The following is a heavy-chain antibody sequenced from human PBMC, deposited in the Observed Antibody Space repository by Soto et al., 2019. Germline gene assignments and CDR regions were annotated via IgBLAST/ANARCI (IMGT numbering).Heavy chain of an antibody. CDR1: GFTFSNYA. D-gene: IGHD6-13*01. Sequence: EVQLLESGGDLVQPGESLRLSCAASGFTFSNYAMSWVRQAPGKGLEWVSAIRGGGSSTYYADSVKGRFTISRDNSKNTLYLQMNSLRAEDTAVYYCAKVDPRGFRDSCSWLAVFDYWGQGTLVTVSS. V-gene: IGHV3-23*01. CDR2: IRGGGSST. J-gene: IGHJ4*02. CDR3: AKVDPRGFRDSCSWLAVFDY.